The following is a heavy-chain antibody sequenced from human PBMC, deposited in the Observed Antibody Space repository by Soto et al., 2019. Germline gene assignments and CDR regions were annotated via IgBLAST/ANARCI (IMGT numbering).Heavy chain of an antibody. CDR3: ARVGREVAARPDMRLGGYYFDY. CDR2: ISAYNGNT. J-gene: IGHJ4*02. D-gene: IGHD6-25*01. V-gene: IGHV1-18*04. CDR1: GYTFTSYG. Sequence: QVQLVQSGAEVKKPGASVKVSCKASGYTFTSYGISWVRQAPGQGLEWMGWISAYNGNTNYAQKLQGRVTMTTDTATSTAYMELRSLRSDDTAVYYCARVGREVAARPDMRLGGYYFDYWGQGTLVTVSS.